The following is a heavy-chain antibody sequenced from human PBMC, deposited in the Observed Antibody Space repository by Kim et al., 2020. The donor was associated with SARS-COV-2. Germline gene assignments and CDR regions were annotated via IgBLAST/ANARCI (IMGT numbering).Heavy chain of an antibody. V-gene: IGHV5-51*01. CDR2: IYPGDSDT. J-gene: IGHJ6*02. CDR3: ARNYGSESGVASYYGMDV. CDR1: GYSFTSYW. D-gene: IGHD3-10*01. Sequence: GESLKISCKGSGYSFTSYWIGWVRQMPGKGLEWMGIIYPGDSDTRYSPSFQGQVTISADKSISTAYLQWSSLKASDTAMYYCARNYGSESGVASYYGMDVWGQGTTVTVSS.